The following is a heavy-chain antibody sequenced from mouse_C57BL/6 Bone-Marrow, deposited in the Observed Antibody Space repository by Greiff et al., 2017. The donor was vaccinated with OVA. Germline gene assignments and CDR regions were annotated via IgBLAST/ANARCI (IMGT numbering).Heavy chain of an antibody. J-gene: IGHJ2*01. CDR3: ASLNWEGYFDY. CDR2: IWSGGST. CDR1: GFSLTSYG. Sequence: VMLVESGPGLVQPSQSLSITCTVSGFSLTSYGVHWVRQSPGKGLEWLGVIWSGGSTDYNAAFISRLSISKDNSKSQVFFKMNSLQADDTAIYYCASLNWEGYFDYWGQGTTLTVSS. D-gene: IGHD4-1*01. V-gene: IGHV2-2*01.